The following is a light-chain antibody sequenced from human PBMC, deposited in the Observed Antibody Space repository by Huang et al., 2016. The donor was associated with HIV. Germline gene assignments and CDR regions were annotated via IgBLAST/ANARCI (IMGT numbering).Light chain of an antibody. V-gene: IGKV1-33*01. CDR2: DAS. Sequence: DIQMTQSPSSLSASVGDRVTITCQASQDIRNYLNWYQQKPEKAPKLLIYDASNLETGVPSRFSGSGSGTDVTFTISSLQPEDIATYYCQQYDNLPLTFGPGTKVDIK. CDR3: QQYDNLPLT. CDR1: QDIRNY. J-gene: IGKJ3*01.